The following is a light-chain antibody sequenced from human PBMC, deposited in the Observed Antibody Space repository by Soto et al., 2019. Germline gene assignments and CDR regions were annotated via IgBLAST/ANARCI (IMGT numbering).Light chain of an antibody. CDR1: QSVSSN. Sequence: EIVMTQSPATLSVSPGERATLSCRASQSVSSNLAWYQQKPGQAPRLLIYGASTRATGIPATFSGSGSGTEFTLTVRSLQSEDFAAYYCQQYNNWPPWTFGQGTKVEIK. J-gene: IGKJ1*01. CDR3: QQYNNWPPWT. V-gene: IGKV3-15*01. CDR2: GAS.